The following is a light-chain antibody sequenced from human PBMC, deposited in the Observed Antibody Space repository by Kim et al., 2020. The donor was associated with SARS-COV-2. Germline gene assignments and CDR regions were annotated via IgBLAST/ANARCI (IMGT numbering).Light chain of an antibody. J-gene: IGKJ1*01. CDR1: QSVSSN. CDR2: GAS. V-gene: IGKV3-15*01. Sequence: EIVMTQSPATLSVSPGERATLSCRASQSVSSNLAWYQQKPGQAPRLLIYGASTRATGIPARFGGSGSGTEFILTISSLQSEDFAVYYCQQYNNWPPWTFGQGTKVDIK. CDR3: QQYNNWPPWT.